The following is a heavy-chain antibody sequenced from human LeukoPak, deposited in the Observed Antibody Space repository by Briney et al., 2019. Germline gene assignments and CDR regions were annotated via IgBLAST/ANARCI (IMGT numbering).Heavy chain of an antibody. CDR1: GGSISSYY. Sequence: SETLSLTCTASGGSISSYYWSWIRQPAGKGLEWIGRIYTSGSTNYNPSLKSRVTMSVDTSKNQFSLKLSSVTAADTAVYYCARRYCSSTSCFYFDYWGQGTLVTVSS. V-gene: IGHV4-4*07. CDR2: IYTSGST. D-gene: IGHD2-2*01. J-gene: IGHJ4*02. CDR3: ARRYCSSTSCFYFDY.